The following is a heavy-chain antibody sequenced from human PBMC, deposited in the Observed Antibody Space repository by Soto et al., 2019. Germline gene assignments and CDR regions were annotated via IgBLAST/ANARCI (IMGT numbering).Heavy chain of an antibody. D-gene: IGHD6-13*01. CDR3: ARDQTGITTAGGGRIDY. CDR2: MSYDGSNK. CDR1: GFTFSIYA. Sequence: QVQLVESGGGVVQPGRSLRLSCAASGFTFSIYAMHWVRQTPGTGLECVEIMSYDGSNKYYADSVKGRFTIARDNSKNTLYLQMNSLRAEDTAVYYCARDQTGITTAGGGRIDYWGQGTLVTVSS. J-gene: IGHJ4*02. V-gene: IGHV3-30-3*01.